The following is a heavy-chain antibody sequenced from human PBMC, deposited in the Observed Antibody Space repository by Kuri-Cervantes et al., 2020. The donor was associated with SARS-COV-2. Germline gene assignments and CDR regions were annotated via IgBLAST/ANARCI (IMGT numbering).Heavy chain of an antibody. CDR3: ARDSRRFDP. J-gene: IGHJ5*02. D-gene: IGHD6-6*01. CDR1: GGSISSYY. Sequence: SETLSLTCTVSGGSISSYYWSWIRQPPGRGLEWIGYIYYSGSTNYNPPLKSRVTMSVDTSKNQFSLKLSSVTAADTAVYYCARDSRRFDPWGQGTLVTVSS. CDR2: IYYSGST. V-gene: IGHV4-59*01.